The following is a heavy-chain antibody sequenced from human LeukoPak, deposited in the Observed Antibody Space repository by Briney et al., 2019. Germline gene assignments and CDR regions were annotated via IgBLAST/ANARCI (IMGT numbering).Heavy chain of an antibody. V-gene: IGHV4-59*01. Sequence: PSETLSLTCTVSGGSISSYYWSWIRQPPGKGLEWIGYIYYSGSTNYNPSLKSRVTISVGTSKNQFSLKLSSVTAADTAVYYCASSSGYSYGWSHDYWGQGTLVTVSS. J-gene: IGHJ4*02. CDR3: ASSSGYSYGWSHDY. CDR1: GGSISSYY. D-gene: IGHD5-18*01. CDR2: IYYSGST.